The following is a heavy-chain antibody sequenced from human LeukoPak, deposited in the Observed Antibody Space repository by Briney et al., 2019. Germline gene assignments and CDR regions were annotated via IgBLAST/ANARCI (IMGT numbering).Heavy chain of an antibody. Sequence: GGSLRLFCAASGFTFSSYAMSWVRQAPGMGLEWVSAISGSGGSTYYADSVKGRFTISRDNSKNTLYLQMNRLRAEDTAVYYCAKGVWYHFDYWGQGTLVTVSS. CDR2: ISGSGGST. V-gene: IGHV3-23*01. CDR1: GFTFSSYA. CDR3: AKGVWYHFDY. D-gene: IGHD2-15*01. J-gene: IGHJ4*02.